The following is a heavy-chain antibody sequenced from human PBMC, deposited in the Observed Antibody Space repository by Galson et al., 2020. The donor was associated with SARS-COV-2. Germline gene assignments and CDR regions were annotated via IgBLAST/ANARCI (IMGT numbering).Heavy chain of an antibody. CDR1: GFTFSSYS. Sequence: TGGSLRLSCAASGFTFSSYSMNWVRQAPGKGLEWVSSISSSSSYIYYADSVKGRFTISRDNAKNSLYLQMNSLRAEDTAVYYCAREMGSGMDVWGQGTTVTVSS. D-gene: IGHD1-26*01. V-gene: IGHV3-21*01. CDR3: AREMGSGMDV. J-gene: IGHJ6*02. CDR2: ISSSSSYI.